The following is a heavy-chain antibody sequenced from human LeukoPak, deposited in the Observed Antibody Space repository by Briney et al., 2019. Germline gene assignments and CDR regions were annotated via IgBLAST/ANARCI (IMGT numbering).Heavy chain of an antibody. V-gene: IGHV3-53*01. Sequence: GGSLRLSCAVSGFTVTDNYMSWVRQAPGKGLQWVSVIYPDGRTYYADSVKGRFTISRDISRNTLLLQMNNLRADDTAVHYCARTNPVYGDYDYWVQGTLVTVSS. CDR3: ARTNPVYGDYDY. J-gene: IGHJ4*02. D-gene: IGHD4-17*01. CDR2: IYPDGRT. CDR1: GFTVTDNY.